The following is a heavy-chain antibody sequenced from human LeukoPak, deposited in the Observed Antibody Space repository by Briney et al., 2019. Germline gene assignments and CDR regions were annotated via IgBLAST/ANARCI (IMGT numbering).Heavy chain of an antibody. D-gene: IGHD1-1*01. CDR2: IWYDGSNK. V-gene: IGHV3-33*01. J-gene: IGHJ4*02. CDR3: ARARSVEPDY. CDR1: GFTFSSYG. Sequence: GRSLRLSCAASGFTFSSYGMHWVRQAPGKGLEWVAVIWYDGSNKYYADSVKGRFTIPRDNSKNTLYLQMNSLRAEDTAVYYCARARSVEPDYWGQGTLVTVSS.